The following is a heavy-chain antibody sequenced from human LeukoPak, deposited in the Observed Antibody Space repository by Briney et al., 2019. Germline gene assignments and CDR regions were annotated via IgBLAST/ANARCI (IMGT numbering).Heavy chain of an antibody. J-gene: IGHJ4*02. V-gene: IGHV4-4*02. CDR3: TTTTRGWYGVGDY. Sequence: SETLSLTCAVSGGSISSSNWWSWVRQPPGKGLEWIGEIYDSGSTSCNPSLKSRVTISVDKSKNQFSLKVSSVTAADTAVYYCTTTTRGWYGVGDYWGQGTLVTVSS. CDR1: GGSISSSNW. D-gene: IGHD6-19*01. CDR2: IYDSGST.